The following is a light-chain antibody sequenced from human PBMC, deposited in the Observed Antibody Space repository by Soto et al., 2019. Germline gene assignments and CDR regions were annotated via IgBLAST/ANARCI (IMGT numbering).Light chain of an antibody. V-gene: IGKV4-1*01. CDR1: QSVLYRSKNKNF. CDR2: WAS. CDR3: QQYHSTPYS. Sequence: DIVLTQSPDSLAVSLGERATINCKSSQSVLYRSKNKNFLGWYQQQPGQPPKLLINWASTREPGVPDRFSGSGSGTDFTLTISSLQAEDVAVYYCQQYHSTPYSFGGGTKVEIK. J-gene: IGKJ4*01.